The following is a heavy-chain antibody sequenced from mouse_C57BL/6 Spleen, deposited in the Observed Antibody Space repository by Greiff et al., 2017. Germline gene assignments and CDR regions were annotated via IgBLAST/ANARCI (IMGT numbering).Heavy chain of an antibody. Sequence: VKLQQPGAELVMPGASVKLSCKASGYTFTSYWMHWVKQRPGQGLEWIGEIDPSDSYTNYNQKFKGKSTLTVDKSSSTAYMQLSSLTSEDSAVYYCASRLLRWGQGTLVTVSA. CDR2: IDPSDSYT. V-gene: IGHV1-69*01. D-gene: IGHD1-1*01. CDR3: ASRLLR. CDR1: GYTFTSYW. J-gene: IGHJ3*01.